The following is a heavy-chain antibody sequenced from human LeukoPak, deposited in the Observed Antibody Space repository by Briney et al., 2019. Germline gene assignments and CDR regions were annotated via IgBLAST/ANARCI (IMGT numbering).Heavy chain of an antibody. V-gene: IGHV1-69*13. CDR1: GGTFSSYA. D-gene: IGHD5-18*01. CDR2: IIPIFGTA. Sequence: GASVKVSCKASGGTFSSYAISWVRQAPGQGLEWMGGIIPIFGTANYAQKFQGRVTITADEPTSTAYMELSSLRSEDTAVYYCAAPAGGYSYGPRFDYWGQGTLVTVSS. J-gene: IGHJ4*02. CDR3: AAPAGGYSYGPRFDY.